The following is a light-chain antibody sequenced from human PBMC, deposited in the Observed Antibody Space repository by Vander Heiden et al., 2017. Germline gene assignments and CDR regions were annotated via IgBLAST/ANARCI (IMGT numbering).Light chain of an antibody. V-gene: IGLV2-14*01. Sequence: QSDVKRPASVSGSRRRWITISCTGTSSDVGGYNYVSWYQQYPGKAPNIIIYEVSKRPDGVSDRFSGAKPVITASLTISGRQVEDEADYPCSVHTSSNSLVFGGGTKLTVL. CDR2: EVS. CDR3: SVHTSSNSLV. J-gene: IGLJ2*01. CDR1: SSDVGGYNY.